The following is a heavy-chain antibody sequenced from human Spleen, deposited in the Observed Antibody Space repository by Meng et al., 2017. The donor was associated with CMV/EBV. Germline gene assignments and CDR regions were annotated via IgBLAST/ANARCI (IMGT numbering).Heavy chain of an antibody. D-gene: IGHD3-3*01. J-gene: IGHJ6*02. Sequence: ASVKVSCKASGYTFTGYYMHWVRQAPGQGLEWMGGINPNSGGTNYAQKFQGRVTMTRDTSISTGYMELSRLRSDDTAVYYCARDLRPGTTIFGVRSVHYGMDVWGQGTTVTVSS. V-gene: IGHV1-2*02. CDR1: GYTFTGYY. CDR3: ARDLRPGTTIFGVRSVHYGMDV. CDR2: INPNSGGT.